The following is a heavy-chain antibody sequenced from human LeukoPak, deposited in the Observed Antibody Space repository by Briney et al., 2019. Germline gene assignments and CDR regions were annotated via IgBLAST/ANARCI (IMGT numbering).Heavy chain of an antibody. Sequence: PSETLSLTCAVYGGSFSGYYWSWVRQVPGKGLVWVSRISGDGSKTTYADSVKGRFTISRDNSKNTLYLQMGSLRADDMAVYYCARSCDGRSYSCFDYWGQGTLVTVSS. CDR3: ARSCDGRSYSCFDY. D-gene: IGHD2-15*01. CDR2: ISGDGSKT. V-gene: IGHV3-74*01. CDR1: GGSFSGYY. J-gene: IGHJ4*02.